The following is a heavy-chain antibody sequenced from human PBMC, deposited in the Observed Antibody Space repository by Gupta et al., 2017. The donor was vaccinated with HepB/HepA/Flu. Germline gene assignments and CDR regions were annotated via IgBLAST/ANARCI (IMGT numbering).Heavy chain of an antibody. J-gene: IGHJ2*01. V-gene: IGHV3-7*01. CDR2: IKQDGSEK. CDR3: ARVSGVDWYFDL. D-gene: IGHD2-15*01. CDR1: GFTFSSCW. Sequence: EVQLVESGGNLVQPGGSLRLSCAASGFTFSSCWMSWARQAPGKGLEWVANIKQDGSEKYYADSMKGRFTISRDNAKNSLYLQMNSLRVEDTAVYYCARVSGVDWYFDLWGRGTLVTVSP.